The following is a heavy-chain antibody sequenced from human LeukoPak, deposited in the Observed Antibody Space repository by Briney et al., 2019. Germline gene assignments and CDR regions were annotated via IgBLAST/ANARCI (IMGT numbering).Heavy chain of an antibody. J-gene: IGHJ6*03. D-gene: IGHD4-17*01. CDR3: ARDEDYGDYYYYMDV. CDR1: GGSISSGSYY. V-gene: IGHV4-61*02. CDR2: IYTSGST. Sequence: SETLSLTCTVSGGSISSGSYYWSWIRQPAGKGLEWTGRIYTSGSTNYNPSLKSRVTISVDTSKNQFSLKLSSVTAADTAVYYCARDEDYGDYYYYMDVWGKGTTVTVSS.